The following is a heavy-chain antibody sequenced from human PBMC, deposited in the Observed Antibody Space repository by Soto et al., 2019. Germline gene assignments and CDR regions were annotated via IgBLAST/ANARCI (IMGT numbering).Heavy chain of an antibody. D-gene: IGHD2-15*01. J-gene: IGHJ4*02. CDR1: GCTFSRYA. CDR3: AKGLLSVEMAHPIRFEY. V-gene: IGHV3-23*01. CDR2: IIGSGRST. Sequence: GSLRLSCASSGCTFSRYAMSCVRQSPGKCLEWVSAIIGSGRSTYYADSVKGRFTISKDHSKNTLYLPMNSPRAEDTAAYYYAKGLLSVEMAHPIRFEYWGQGT.